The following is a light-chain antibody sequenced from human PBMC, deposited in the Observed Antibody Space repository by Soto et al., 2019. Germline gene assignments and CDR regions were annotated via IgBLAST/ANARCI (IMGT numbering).Light chain of an antibody. Sequence: QSVLTQPPSASGTPGQRVTISCSGSSSNIGSNTVNWYQQLPGTAPKLLIYSNNQRPSGVPDRFSGSKSGTSAALAISGLRSEDEADYYCEAWDDSLNGPVFGGGTKLTVL. J-gene: IGLJ2*01. CDR1: SSNIGSNT. CDR3: EAWDDSLNGPV. V-gene: IGLV1-44*01. CDR2: SNN.